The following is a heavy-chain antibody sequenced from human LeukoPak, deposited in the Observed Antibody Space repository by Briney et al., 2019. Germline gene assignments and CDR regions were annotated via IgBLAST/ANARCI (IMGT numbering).Heavy chain of an antibody. V-gene: IGHV4-61*02. J-gene: IGHJ5*02. CDR2: IYTSGST. CDR1: GGSISSGSYY. D-gene: IGHD1-20*01. Sequence: SETLSLTCIVSGGSISSGSYYWSWIRQPAGKGLEWIGRIYTSGSTNYNPSLKSRVTISVDTSKNQFSLKLSSVTAADTAVYYCARDKGRLITGTINWFDPWGQGTLVTVSS. CDR3: ARDKGRLITGTINWFDP.